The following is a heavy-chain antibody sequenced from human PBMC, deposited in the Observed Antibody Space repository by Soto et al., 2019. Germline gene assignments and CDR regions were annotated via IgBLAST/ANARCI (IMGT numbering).Heavy chain of an antibody. V-gene: IGHV4-61*01. CDR2: IYYSGST. CDR3: ARSPPVYTYIGMEYEFDY. Sequence: QVQLQESGTGLVKPAETLSLTCTVSGGSVSSGSYYWSWIRQPPGKGLEWIGYIYYSGSTNYNPSLNCRVTIEVGTPQNQFALKLRSVPAADMVVYYCARSPPVYTYIGMEYEFDYGGQGTLVTVSS. D-gene: IGHD5-12*01. J-gene: IGHJ4*02. CDR1: GGSVSSGSYY.